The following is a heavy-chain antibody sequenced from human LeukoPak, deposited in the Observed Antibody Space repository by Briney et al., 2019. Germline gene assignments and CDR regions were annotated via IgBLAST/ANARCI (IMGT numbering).Heavy chain of an antibody. D-gene: IGHD3-3*01. CDR3: ARGSALEWLFGSGTYFDY. Sequence: ASVKVSCKASGYTFTSYDIDWVRQATGQGLEWMGWMNPSSGNTGYAQKFQGRVTITRNTSISTAYMELSSLRSEDTAVYYCARGSALEWLFGSGTYFDYWGQGTLVTVSS. CDR2: MNPSSGNT. CDR1: GYTFTSYD. J-gene: IGHJ4*02. V-gene: IGHV1-8*03.